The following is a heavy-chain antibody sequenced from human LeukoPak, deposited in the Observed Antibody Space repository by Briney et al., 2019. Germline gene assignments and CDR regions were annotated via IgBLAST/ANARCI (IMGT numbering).Heavy chain of an antibody. Sequence: GASVKVSCKASGYTFTGYYMHWVRQAPGQGLEWMGWINPNSGDTNYAQKFQGRVTMTRDTSISTAYMEMSRLRSDDAAVYYCARAPYCDSSSCYTGSNWFDPWGQGTLVTVSS. D-gene: IGHD2-2*02. CDR3: ARAPYCDSSSCYTGSNWFDP. CDR1: GYTFTGYY. V-gene: IGHV1-2*02. CDR2: INPNSGDT. J-gene: IGHJ5*02.